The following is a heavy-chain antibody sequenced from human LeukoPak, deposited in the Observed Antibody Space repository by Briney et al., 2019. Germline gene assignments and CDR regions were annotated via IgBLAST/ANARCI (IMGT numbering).Heavy chain of an antibody. V-gene: IGHV1-8*01. D-gene: IGHD1-26*01. CDR3: ARAYSGSYYYYDMDV. J-gene: IGHJ6*02. CDR1: GYTFTSYD. CDR2: MNPNSGNT. Sequence: GASVKVSCKASGYTFTSYDINWVRQATGQGLEWMGWMNPNSGNTGYAQKFQGRVTMTKNTSISTAYMELGSLTSEDTAVYYCARAYSGSYYYYDMDVWGQGTTVTVSS.